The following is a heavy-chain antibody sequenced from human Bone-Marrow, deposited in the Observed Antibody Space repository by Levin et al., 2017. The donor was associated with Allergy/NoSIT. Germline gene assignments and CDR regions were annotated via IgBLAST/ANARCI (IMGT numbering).Heavy chain of an antibody. V-gene: IGHV3-72*01. CDR1: GFTFSDYY. D-gene: IGHD5-12*01. J-gene: IGHJ3*02. CDR2: IRNKLNTYTT. CDR3: ARIVTSGSSDALDI. Sequence: GGSLRLSCAASGFTFSDYYMDWVRRAPGKGLEWVGRIRNKLNTYTTEYAAAVKGRFTISRDDSKNSLYLQVNSVKTEDTAVYYCARIVTSGSSDALDIWGQGTMVIVSS.